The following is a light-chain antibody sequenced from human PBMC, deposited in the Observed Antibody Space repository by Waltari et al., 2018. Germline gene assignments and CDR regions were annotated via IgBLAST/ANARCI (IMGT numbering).Light chain of an antibody. J-gene: IGLJ2*01. V-gene: IGLV2-8*01. CDR1: STHLGVYNY. CDR2: EVS. Sequence: QSALTQPPSASGSPGQSVTISCTGTSTHLGVYNYVSWYQQHPGKAPKLLIYEVSERPSGVPDRFSGSKSGITASLTVFGLQTEDEADYYCASFAGSNTLFGGGTKLTVL. CDR3: ASFAGSNTL.